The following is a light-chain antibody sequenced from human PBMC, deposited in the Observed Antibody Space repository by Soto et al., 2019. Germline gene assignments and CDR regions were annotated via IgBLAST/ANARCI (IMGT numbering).Light chain of an antibody. CDR2: DAS. J-gene: IGKJ2*03. CDR3: QHFHTLPYS. V-gene: IGKV1-33*01. Sequence: DVQMTQSPSSLSASVEDRVTITCQASQDIDNHLNWFQQKPGKAPKLLIYDASNLQTGVSSRFSGSGSGTHFTFTISSLHPEDIATYYCQHFHTLPYSFGLGTKVDIK. CDR1: QDIDNH.